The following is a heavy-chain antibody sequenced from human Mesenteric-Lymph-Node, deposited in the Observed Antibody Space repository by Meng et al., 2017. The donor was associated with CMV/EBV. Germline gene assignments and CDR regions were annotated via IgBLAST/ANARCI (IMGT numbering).Heavy chain of an antibody. Sequence: GGSLRLSCAASGFTFSSYWMHWVRQAPGKGLERVSSISNSGDNINYADSVRGRFTISRDNSKNTLYLQMNGLRVEDTAVYYCARDGEGYSFGTGWYIDYWGQGTLVTVSS. CDR3: ARDGEGYSFGTGWYIDY. V-gene: IGHV3-23*01. CDR2: ISNSGDNI. CDR1: GFTFSSYW. J-gene: IGHJ4*02. D-gene: IGHD5-18*01.